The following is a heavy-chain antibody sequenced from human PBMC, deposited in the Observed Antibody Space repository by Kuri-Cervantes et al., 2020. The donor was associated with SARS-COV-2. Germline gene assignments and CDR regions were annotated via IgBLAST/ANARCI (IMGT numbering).Heavy chain of an antibody. Sequence: ASVKVSCKASGYTFTSYYMHWVRQAPGQGLEWMGIINPSGGSTSYAQKFQGRVTMTRDTSTSTVYMELSSLRSEDTAVYYCARDHAVGTYCSSTSCYTDYYYGMDVWGQGTTVTVSS. D-gene: IGHD2-2*02. J-gene: IGHJ6*02. V-gene: IGHV1-46*01. CDR1: GYTFTSYY. CDR3: ARDHAVGTYCSSTSCYTDYYYGMDV. CDR2: INPSGGST.